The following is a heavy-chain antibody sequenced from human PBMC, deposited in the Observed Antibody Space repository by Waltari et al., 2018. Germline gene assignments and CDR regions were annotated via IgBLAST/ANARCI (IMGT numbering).Heavy chain of an antibody. CDR1: GFTFSSYE. CDR2: ISSSGSTI. J-gene: IGHJ4*02. Sequence: EVQLVESGGGLVQPGGSLRLSCAASGFTFSSYEMHWVRQAPGKGLELVSYISSSGSTIYYADSVKGRFTISRDNAKNSLYLQMNSLRAEDTAVYSAAAGSAYYFDYWGQGTLVTVSS. V-gene: IGHV3-48*03. D-gene: IGHD6-13*01. CDR3: AAGSAYYFDY.